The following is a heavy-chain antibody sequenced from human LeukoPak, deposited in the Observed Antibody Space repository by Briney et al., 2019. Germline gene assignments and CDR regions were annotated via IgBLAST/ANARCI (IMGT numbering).Heavy chain of an antibody. V-gene: IGHV3-21*01. CDR3: ARDITAANNRGFDY. CDR1: GGSFSGYY. J-gene: IGHJ4*02. CDR2: ISSSSSYI. Sequence: ETLSLTCAVYGGSFSGYYWSWIRQPPGKGLEWVSSISSSSSYIYYADSVKGRFTISRDNAKNSLYLQMNSLRAEDTAVYYCARDITAANNRGFDYWGQGTLVTVSS. D-gene: IGHD6-13*01.